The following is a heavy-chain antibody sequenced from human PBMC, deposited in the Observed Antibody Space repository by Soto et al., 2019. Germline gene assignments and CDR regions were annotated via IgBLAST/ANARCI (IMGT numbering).Heavy chain of an antibody. D-gene: IGHD2-15*01. V-gene: IGHV3-30*18. Sequence: PGGSLRLSCVASGFTFSNYAMHWVRQAPGKGLEWVAIVSYDGDNEYYADSVRGRFFISRDNSRNTLYLQTSSLRHEDTAVYYCAKVGGPAYCNGPGFSAKPFDSWGGETQVTVP. CDR1: GFTFSNYA. CDR2: VSYDGDNE. CDR3: AKVGGPAYCNGPGFSAKPFDS. J-gene: IGHJ4*02.